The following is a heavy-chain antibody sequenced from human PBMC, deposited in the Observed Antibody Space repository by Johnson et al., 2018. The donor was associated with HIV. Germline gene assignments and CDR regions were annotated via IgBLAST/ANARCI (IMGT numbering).Heavy chain of an antibody. Sequence: QVQLVESGGGVVQPGRSLRLSCAASGFTFSSYAMHWVRQAPAKGLEWVAVISYDGSDKYYADSVKGRFSISRDNSKNTLYLQMNSLRVEDTAVYYCAKGPGDALDIWGQGTMVTVSS. CDR2: ISYDGSDK. CDR1: GFTFSSYA. V-gene: IGHV3-30*04. J-gene: IGHJ3*02. CDR3: AKGPGDALDI.